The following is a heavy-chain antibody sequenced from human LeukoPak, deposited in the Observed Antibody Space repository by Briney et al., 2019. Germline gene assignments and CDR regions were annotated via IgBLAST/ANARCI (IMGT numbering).Heavy chain of an antibody. CDR3: VRQFAS. CDR1: GFTFSDHI. V-gene: IGHV3-48*01. Sequence: GGSLRLSCAASGFTFSDHIMNWVRQLPGKRLEWVAYVSGSGSTVYYADSVKGRFTISRDNGKSSLYLQMNSLRVEDTALYYCVRQFASWGRGTLVTVSS. CDR2: VSGSGSTV. J-gene: IGHJ4*02.